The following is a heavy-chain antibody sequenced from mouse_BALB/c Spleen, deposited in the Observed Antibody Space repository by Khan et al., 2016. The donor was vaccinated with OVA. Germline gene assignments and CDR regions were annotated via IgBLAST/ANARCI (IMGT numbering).Heavy chain of an antibody. V-gene: IGHV3-2*02. CDR2: ISYSGNT. D-gene: IGHD1-1*01. J-gene: IGHJ2*02. Sequence: EVKLLESGPGLVKPSQSLSLTCTVTGYSITSDYTWNWIRQFPGNKLEWMGFISYSGNTKYNPSLKSRFCNTPDTSKNQYFLRLNSVTTEDTASYYCAKVYGGDFDYWGQGTSLTGSS. CDR1: GYSITSDYT. CDR3: AKVYGGDFDY.